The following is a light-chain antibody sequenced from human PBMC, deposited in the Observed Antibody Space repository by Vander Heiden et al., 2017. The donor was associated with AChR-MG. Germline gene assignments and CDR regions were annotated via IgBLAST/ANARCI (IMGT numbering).Light chain of an antibody. CDR3: LLYYDGPRV. CDR2: DTS. CDR1: TGAVTSTHY. Sequence: QAVVTQEPSLAVSPEGTVTLTCGSSTGAVTSTHYPYWFQQKPGKAPRTLIYDTSDKHSWTPARFSGSLLGGKAALTLSGAQPEDEAEDYCLLYYDGPRVFGGGTKLTVL. V-gene: IGLV7-46*01. J-gene: IGLJ2*01.